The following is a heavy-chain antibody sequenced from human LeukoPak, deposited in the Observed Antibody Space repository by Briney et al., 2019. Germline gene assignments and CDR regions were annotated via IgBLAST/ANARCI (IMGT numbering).Heavy chain of an antibody. D-gene: IGHD4-23*01. V-gene: IGHV3-7*01. Sequence: GGSLRLSCAASGSTFSSYWMSWVRQAPGKGLEWVANIKQDGSEKYYVDSVKGRFTISRDNAKNSLYLQMNSLRAEDTAVYYCATGGNLQIDWGQGTLVTVSS. J-gene: IGHJ4*02. CDR1: GSTFSSYW. CDR3: ATGGNLQID. CDR2: IKQDGSEK.